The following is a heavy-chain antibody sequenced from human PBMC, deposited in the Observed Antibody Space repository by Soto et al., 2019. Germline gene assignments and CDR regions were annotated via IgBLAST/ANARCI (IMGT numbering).Heavy chain of an antibody. CDR3: ARGTKYYYQGMDV. CDR1: GDSTNNYY. CDR2: IYDSGST. J-gene: IGHJ6*02. V-gene: IGHV4-59*01. Sequence: SEPLSLTCTVSGDSTNNYYWTWIRQPPGKGLEWIGYIYDSGSTSYIPSLTSRLTISVDTSKNQVSLKLRSVTAADTAVYYCARGTKYYYQGMDVWGQGTTVTV.